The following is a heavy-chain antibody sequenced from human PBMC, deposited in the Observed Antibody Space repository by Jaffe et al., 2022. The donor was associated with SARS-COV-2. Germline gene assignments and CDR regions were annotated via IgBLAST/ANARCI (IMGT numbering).Heavy chain of an antibody. CDR1: GGSISSGGYS. J-gene: IGHJ5*02. CDR2: IYHSGNT. CDR3: ARASDRTVMDDPAAFDP. V-gene: IGHV4-30-2*01. Sequence: QLQLQESGSGLVKPSQTLSLTCVVSGGSISSGGYSWNWIRQPPGKGLEWIGNIYHSGNTYNNPSLKSRVTISIDRSKSQFSLKLSSVTAADTAVYYCARASDRTVMDDPAAFDPWGQGTLVTVSS. D-gene: IGHD5-18*01.